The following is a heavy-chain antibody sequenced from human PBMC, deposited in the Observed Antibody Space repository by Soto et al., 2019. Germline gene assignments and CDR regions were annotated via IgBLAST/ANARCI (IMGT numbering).Heavy chain of an antibody. CDR2: ISAHQGKT. J-gene: IGHJ3*02. Sequence: GASVKVSCKASGYTFTMYGISWVRQAPGQGLEWVGWISAHQGKTYYAQKFQGRVTMTTDTSTSTAYMDLRSLRSDDTALYYCAILPGPPAFDIWGQGTMVTVSS. V-gene: IGHV1-18*01. CDR1: GYTFTMYG. CDR3: AILPGPPAFDI. D-gene: IGHD1-26*01.